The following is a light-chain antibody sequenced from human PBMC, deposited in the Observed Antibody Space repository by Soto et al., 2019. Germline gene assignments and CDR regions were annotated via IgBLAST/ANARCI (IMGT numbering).Light chain of an antibody. CDR3: QQYASSSYP. J-gene: IGKJ2*01. CDR1: QSVSSSY. V-gene: IGKV3-20*01. CDR2: GAS. Sequence: EIVLTQSPGTLSLSPGDRATLSCRTSQSVSSSYLAWYQQKPGQAPRLLIYGASRRATGIPDRFSGSGSGTDFTLTISRLEPEDFAVYFCQQYASSSYPFGKGTKLEIK.